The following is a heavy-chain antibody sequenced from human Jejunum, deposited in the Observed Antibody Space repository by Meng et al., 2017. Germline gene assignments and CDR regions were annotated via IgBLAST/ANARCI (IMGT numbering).Heavy chain of an antibody. V-gene: IGHV4-4*07. CDR1: GASVRNYY. CDR3: ARWYNSKLDP. CDR2: LYASGPT. J-gene: IGHJ5*02. Sequence: SETLSLTCSVSGASVRNYYWSWIRQPAGNGLEWIGRLYASGPTKYHPSLKSRVTMSLDMSTNHFSLILKAVTAADTAVYYCARWYNSKLDPWGPGILVTVSS. D-gene: IGHD1-14*01.